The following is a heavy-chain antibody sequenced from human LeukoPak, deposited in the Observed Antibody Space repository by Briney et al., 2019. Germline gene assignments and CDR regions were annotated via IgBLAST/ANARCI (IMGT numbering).Heavy chain of an antibody. V-gene: IGHV3-53*01. D-gene: IGHD5-12*01. CDR2: IYSGGTT. CDR1: GFNVSNNY. Sequence: PGGSLRLSCAASGFNVSNNYMGWVRQAPGKGLEWVSVIYSGGTTYYADSVKGRVTISRDNSKNTVYLQMNSLRAEDTAVYYCARDQSSGYDPGLSFDYWGQGTLVTVSS. J-gene: IGHJ4*02. CDR3: ARDQSSGYDPGLSFDY.